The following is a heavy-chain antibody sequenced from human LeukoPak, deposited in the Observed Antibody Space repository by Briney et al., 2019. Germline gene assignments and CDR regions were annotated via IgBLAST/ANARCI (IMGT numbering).Heavy chain of an antibody. V-gene: IGHV3-23*01. CDR1: GFTFRSYA. CDR2: ITGNADRI. D-gene: IGHD2-15*01. CDR3: AKDSCSGGSCYPDYYFDH. J-gene: IGHJ4*02. Sequence: GGSLRLSCSASGFTFRSYAMNWVRQAPGMGREWVSGITGNADRIEYADSVKGRFTISRDNSKNTLYLQMNSLSVDDTALYYCAKDSCSGGSCYPDYYFDHWGQGTLVTVSS.